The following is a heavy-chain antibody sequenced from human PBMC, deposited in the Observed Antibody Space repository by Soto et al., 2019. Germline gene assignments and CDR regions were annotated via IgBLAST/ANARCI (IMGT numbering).Heavy chain of an antibody. CDR2: ISSSGSTI. CDR3: AACRWGLIAVAGTGLCYGMDV. J-gene: IGHJ6*02. D-gene: IGHD6-19*01. Sequence: GSLRLSCAASGFTFSSYEMNWVRQAPGKGLEWVSYISSSGSTIYYADSVKGRFTISRDNAKNSLYLQMNSLRAEDTAVYYCAACRWGLIAVAGTGLCYGMDVWGQGTTVTVSS. V-gene: IGHV3-48*03. CDR1: GFTFSSYE.